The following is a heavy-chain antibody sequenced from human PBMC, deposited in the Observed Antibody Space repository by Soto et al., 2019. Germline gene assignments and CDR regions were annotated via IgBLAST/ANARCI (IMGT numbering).Heavy chain of an antibody. D-gene: IGHD2-2*01. V-gene: IGHV3-48*01. Sequence: GGSLRLSCAASGFTFSSYSMNWVRQAPGKGLEWVSYISSSSTIYYADSVKGRFTISRDNAKNSLYLQMNSLRAEDTAVYYCAVVPAANGHYGMDVWGQGTTVTVSS. CDR3: AVVPAANGHYGMDV. CDR1: GFTFSSYS. CDR2: ISSSSTI. J-gene: IGHJ6*02.